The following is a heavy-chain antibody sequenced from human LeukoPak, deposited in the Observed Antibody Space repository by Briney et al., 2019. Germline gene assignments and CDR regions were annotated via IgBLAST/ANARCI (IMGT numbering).Heavy chain of an antibody. CDR1: GFTFSSYW. V-gene: IGHV3-7*01. Sequence: GGSLRLSCAVSGFTFSSYWMSWVRQAPGKGLEWVANIKQDGSEKYYVDSVKGRFTISRDNAKNSLYLQMNSLRAEDTAVYYCAGDWRGVDYWGQGTLVTVSS. CDR2: IKQDGSEK. D-gene: IGHD3-3*01. CDR3: AGDWRGVDY. J-gene: IGHJ4*02.